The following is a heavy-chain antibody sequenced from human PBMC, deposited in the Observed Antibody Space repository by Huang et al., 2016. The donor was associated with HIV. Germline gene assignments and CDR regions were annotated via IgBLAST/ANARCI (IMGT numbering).Heavy chain of an antibody. CDR3: ARGFNYYASDNLGVYYFDS. J-gene: IGHJ4*02. D-gene: IGHD3-10*01. Sequence: QVQLKQWGAGLLKPSETLSLTCAVYGGAFRGSSWTWIRPFPEKGLEWIGDINHNGKFIYNPSLSARVTISTDTSKNHFSLHLTSVTAADTALYYCARGFNYYASDNLGVYYFDSWGLGTLVTVSP. V-gene: IGHV4-34*02. CDR1: GGAFRGSS. CDR2: INHNGKF.